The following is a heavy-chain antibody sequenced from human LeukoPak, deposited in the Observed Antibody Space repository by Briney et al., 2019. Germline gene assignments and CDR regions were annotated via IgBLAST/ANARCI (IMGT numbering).Heavy chain of an antibody. V-gene: IGHV3-48*01. CDR3: ARRAPGYYFDY. D-gene: IGHD3-10*01. J-gene: IGHJ4*02. CDR1: GFTFSSYS. CDR2: ISTSSNTI. Sequence: GGSLRLSCAASGFTFSSYSMNWVRQAPGKGLEWVSYISTSSNTIYYADSVKGRFTISRDNAKNSLYLQMNSLRAEDTAVYYCARRAPGYYFDYWGQGTLVTVSS.